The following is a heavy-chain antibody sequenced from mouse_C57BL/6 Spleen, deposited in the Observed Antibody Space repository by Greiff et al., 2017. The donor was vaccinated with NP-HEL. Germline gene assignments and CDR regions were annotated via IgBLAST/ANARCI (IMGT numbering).Heavy chain of an antibody. J-gene: IGHJ3*01. V-gene: IGHV5-17*01. CDR1: GFTFSDYG. Sequence: EVHLVESGGGLVKPGGSLKLSCAASGFTFSDYGMHWVRQAPEKGLEWVAYISSGSSTIYYADTVKGRFTISRDNAKNTLFLQMTSLRSEDTAMYYCARGSLYYSFKFAYWGQGTLVTVSA. CDR2: ISSGSSTI. D-gene: IGHD2-12*01. CDR3: ARGSLYYSFKFAY.